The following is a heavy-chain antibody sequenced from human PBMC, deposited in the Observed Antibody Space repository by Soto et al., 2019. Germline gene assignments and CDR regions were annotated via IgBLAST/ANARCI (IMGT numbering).Heavy chain of an antibody. CDR3: ARVALYSSSSYYYMDV. Sequence: SVKVSCKASGGTFGSYTISWVRQAPGQGLEWMGRIIPILGIANYAQKFQGRVTITADKSTSTAYMELSSLRSEDTAVYYCARVALYSSSSYYYMDVWGKGTTVTVSS. CDR2: IIPILGIA. D-gene: IGHD6-6*01. J-gene: IGHJ6*03. V-gene: IGHV1-69*02. CDR1: GGTFGSYT.